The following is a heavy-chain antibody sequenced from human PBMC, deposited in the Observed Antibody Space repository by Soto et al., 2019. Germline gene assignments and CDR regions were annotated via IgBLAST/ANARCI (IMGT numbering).Heavy chain of an antibody. CDR3: ASPRSPYSGSYFDY. D-gene: IGHD1-26*01. CDR2: IYSGGST. CDR1: GFTVSSNY. Sequence: PGGSLGLACAASGFTVSSNYMSWVRQAPGKGLEWVSVIYSGGSTYYADSVKGRFTISRDHSKNTLYLQMNSLRAEDTAVYYCASPRSPYSGSYFDYWGQGTLVTVSS. J-gene: IGHJ4*02. V-gene: IGHV3-53*01.